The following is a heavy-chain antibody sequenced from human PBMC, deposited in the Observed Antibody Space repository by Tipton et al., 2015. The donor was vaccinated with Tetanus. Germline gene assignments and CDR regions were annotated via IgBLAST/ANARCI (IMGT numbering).Heavy chain of an antibody. Sequence: TLSLTCTVSGGSISSSSFYWGWIRQPPGKELEWIGSIYYSGSTYYNPSLKSRVTISVDTSKNQFSLKLNSVTAADSALYFCARGTDAYKCGNYWGQGTLVTVSS. CDR2: IYYSGST. CDR1: GGSISSSSFY. CDR3: ARGTDAYKCGNY. D-gene: IGHD5-24*01. J-gene: IGHJ4*01. V-gene: IGHV4-39*02.